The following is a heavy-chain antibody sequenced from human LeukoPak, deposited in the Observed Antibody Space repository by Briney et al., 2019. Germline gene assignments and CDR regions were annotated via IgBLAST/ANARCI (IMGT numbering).Heavy chain of an antibody. V-gene: IGHV1-3*01. J-gene: IGHJ6*04. Sequence: ASVKVSCKASGYTFTNYAMHWVRQAPGQRLEWMGWINAGNGNTKYSQKFQGRVTITRDTSASTAYMELSSLRSEDTAVYYCARTLNYYYGMDVWGKGTTVTVSS. CDR3: ARTLNYYYGMDV. CDR2: INAGNGNT. CDR1: GYTFTNYA.